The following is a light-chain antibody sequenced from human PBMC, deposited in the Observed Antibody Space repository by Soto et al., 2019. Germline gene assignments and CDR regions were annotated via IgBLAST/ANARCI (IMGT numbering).Light chain of an antibody. CDR2: DAS. Sequence: EIVLTQSPAILSLSPGERATLSCRASQSVGRYLVWYQQKPGQAPSLLIYDASNSATGVPARFSGRGSGTDFPLTISRPEYEDYAVYYGQPRNNWPCTLGQGTRVEIK. V-gene: IGKV3-11*01. CDR3: QPRNNWPCT. J-gene: IGKJ1*01. CDR1: QSVGRY.